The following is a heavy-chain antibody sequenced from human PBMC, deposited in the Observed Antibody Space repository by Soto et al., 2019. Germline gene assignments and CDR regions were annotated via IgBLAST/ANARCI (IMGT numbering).Heavy chain of an antibody. CDR2: INSDGGST. CDR1: GFTFSSYW. V-gene: IGHV3-74*01. Sequence: EVQLVESGGGLVQPGGSLRLSCAASGFTFSSYWMQWVRQAPGKGLVWVSRINSDGGSTNYADSVKGRFTISRDSAKNTLYLQMNSLRAEDTAVYYCARPAMVRVGAFDIWGQATMVTVSS. D-gene: IGHD5-18*01. CDR3: ARPAMVRVGAFDI. J-gene: IGHJ3*02.